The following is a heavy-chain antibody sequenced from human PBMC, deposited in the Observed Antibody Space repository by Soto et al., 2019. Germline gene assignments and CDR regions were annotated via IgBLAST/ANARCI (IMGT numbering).Heavy chain of an antibody. V-gene: IGHV3-21*06. CDR3: ARESEDLTSNFDY. CDR1: VFTFTRYS. Sequence: PGGSLSISYSASVFTFTRYSMNWVRQVPGKGLEWVSSISSTTNYIYYGDSMNGRFTISRDNAKNSLYLEMKSLRAEDMAVYYCARESEDLTSNFDYWGQGTLVTVSS. J-gene: IGHJ4*02. CDR2: ISSTTNYI.